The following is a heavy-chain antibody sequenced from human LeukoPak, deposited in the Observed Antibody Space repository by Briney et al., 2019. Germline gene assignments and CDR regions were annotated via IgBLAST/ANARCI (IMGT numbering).Heavy chain of an antibody. CDR3: ARHRTSSGWYFDY. CDR2: IYPGDSDT. CDR1: GYSFTSYW. V-gene: IGHV5-51*01. J-gene: IGHJ4*02. Sequence: GESLKISCKGSGYSFTSYWIGWVRQMPGKGLEWMGIIYPGDSDTRYSPSFQGQVTISADKSISTAYLQWSSLKASDTATYYCARHRTSSGWYFDYWGQGTLVTVSS. D-gene: IGHD6-19*01.